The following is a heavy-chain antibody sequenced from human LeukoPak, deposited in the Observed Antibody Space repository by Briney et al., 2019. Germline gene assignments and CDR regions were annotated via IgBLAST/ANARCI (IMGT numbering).Heavy chain of an antibody. CDR1: GFTFSDYY. Sequence: GGSLRLSCAASGFTFSDYYMSWIRQAPGKGLEWVSYISSGGSTIYYADSVKGRFTISRDNAKNSLYLQMNSLRAEDTAVYYCAREGQWLILPFFDNWGQGTLVTVSS. CDR2: ISSGGSTI. J-gene: IGHJ4*02. CDR3: AREGQWLILPFFDN. V-gene: IGHV3-11*01. D-gene: IGHD6-19*01.